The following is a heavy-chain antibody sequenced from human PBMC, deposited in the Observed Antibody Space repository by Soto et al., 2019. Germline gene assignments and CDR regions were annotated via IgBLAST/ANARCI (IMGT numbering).Heavy chain of an antibody. J-gene: IGHJ4*02. CDR1: GYTFTRHG. CDR2: INTDNGHT. V-gene: IGHV1-3*04. D-gene: IGHD3-10*01. CDR3: AIEETGSGNWDY. Sequence: QVQLMQSGAEVKNPGASVKVSCKGSGYTFTRHGIHWVRQAPGQRLEWMGWINTDNGHTVYSQKFQGRVTITRDTSANTAYMDLSSLRFEDTAVYYCAIEETGSGNWDYWGQGNLGTVSS.